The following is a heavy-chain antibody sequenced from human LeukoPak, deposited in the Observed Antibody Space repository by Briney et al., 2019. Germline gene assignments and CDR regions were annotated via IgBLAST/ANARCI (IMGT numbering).Heavy chain of an antibody. CDR1: GFTFSNYG. V-gene: IGHV3-66*01. Sequence: GGSLRLSCAASGFTFSNYGMHWVRQAPGKGLEWVSVIYSGGSTYYADSVKGRFTISRDNSKNTLYLQMNSLRAEDTAVYYCARGSGYSYGSGIYYYYGMDVWGQGTTVTVSS. J-gene: IGHJ6*02. CDR2: IYSGGST. D-gene: IGHD5-18*01. CDR3: ARGSGYSYGSGIYYYYGMDV.